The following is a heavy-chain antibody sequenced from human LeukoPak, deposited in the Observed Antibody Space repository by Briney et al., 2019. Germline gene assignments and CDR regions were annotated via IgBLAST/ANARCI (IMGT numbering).Heavy chain of an antibody. CDR1: RFTFSNYW. J-gene: IGHJ5*02. D-gene: IGHD4-17*01. CDR2: IKEDGSEK. V-gene: IGHV3-7*03. CDR3: ARAPCTTNWFDP. Sequence: GGSLRLSCTASRFTFSNYWMSWVRQAPGKGLEWVANIKEDGSEKYYVDSVKGRFTISRDNAKNSLYLQMNSLRAEDTAVYYCARAPCTTNWFDPWGQGTLVTVSS.